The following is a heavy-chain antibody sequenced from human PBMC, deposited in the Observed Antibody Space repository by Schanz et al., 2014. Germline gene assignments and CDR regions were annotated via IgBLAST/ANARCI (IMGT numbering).Heavy chain of an antibody. CDR3: ARGRVVPAAPEFDS. J-gene: IGHJ4*02. Sequence: QVQLQESGPGLVKPSETLSLTCTVSSASIRTYYWSWIRQPPGKGLEWIGYIYYSGSTTYNPSLKSRVTISVETSKKQFSLTLSSVSAADTAVDYCARGRVVPAAPEFDSGGQGILVTVSS. D-gene: IGHD2-2*01. CDR2: IYYSGST. V-gene: IGHV4-59*01. CDR1: SASIRTYY.